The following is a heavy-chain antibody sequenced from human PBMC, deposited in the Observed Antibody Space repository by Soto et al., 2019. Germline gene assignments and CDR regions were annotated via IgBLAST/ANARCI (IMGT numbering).Heavy chain of an antibody. CDR2: INHSGSS. D-gene: IGHD3-22*01. CDR1: GGSFSGYY. CDR3: ARSYDSSGYPLLAVGYFDY. Sequence: SETLSLTCAVYGGSFSGYYWSWIRQPPGKGLEWIGEINHSGSSNYNPSLNSRVTISVDTSKNQFSLKLSSVTAADTAVYYCARSYDSSGYPLLAVGYFDYWGQGTLVTVSS. V-gene: IGHV4-34*01. J-gene: IGHJ4*02.